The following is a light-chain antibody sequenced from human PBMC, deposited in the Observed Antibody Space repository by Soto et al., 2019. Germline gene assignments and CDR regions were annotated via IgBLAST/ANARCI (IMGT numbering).Light chain of an antibody. CDR2: RNT. Sequence: QPVLTQPPSVSGAPGQGVTISCTGSSSNLGAGYDVHWYRQLPGTPPRLLIYRNTNRPSGVPDRFFGSKSGTSASLAITGLQAEDEADYYCHSYDSSLSGVVFGGGTKLTVL. J-gene: IGLJ2*01. CDR3: HSYDSSLSGVV. CDR1: SSNLGAGYD. V-gene: IGLV1-40*01.